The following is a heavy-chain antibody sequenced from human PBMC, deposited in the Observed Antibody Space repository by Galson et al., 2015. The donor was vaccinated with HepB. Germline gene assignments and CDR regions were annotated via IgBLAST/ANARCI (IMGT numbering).Heavy chain of an antibody. CDR1: GFTFSSYS. CDR2: ISSSSSYI. J-gene: IGHJ5*02. Sequence: SLRLSCAASGFTFSSYSMNWVRQAPGKGLEWVSSISSSSSYIYYADSVKGRFTISRDNAKNSLYLQMNSLRAEDTAVYYCAGYDFRTSWFDPWGQGTLVTVSS. CDR3: AGYDFRTSWFDP. V-gene: IGHV3-21*01. D-gene: IGHD3-3*01.